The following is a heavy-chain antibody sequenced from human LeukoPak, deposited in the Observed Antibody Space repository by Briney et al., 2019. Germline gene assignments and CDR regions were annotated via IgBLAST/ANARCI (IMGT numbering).Heavy chain of an antibody. D-gene: IGHD5-24*01. CDR2: IIPIFGTA. Sequence: SVKVSCTASGGTFSSYAISWVRQAPGQGHEWMGGIIPIFGTANYAQKFPGRVTITTDESTSPAYMELSSLRSVDPAAYYCARDRGGYFDYWGQGTLVTVAS. CDR3: ARDRGGYFDY. CDR1: GGTFSSYA. J-gene: IGHJ4*02. V-gene: IGHV1-69*05.